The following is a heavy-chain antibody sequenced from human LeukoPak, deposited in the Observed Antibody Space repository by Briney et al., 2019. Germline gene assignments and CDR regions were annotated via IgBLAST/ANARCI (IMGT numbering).Heavy chain of an antibody. CDR2: INHSGST. Sequence: KPSETLSLTCAVYGGSFSGYYWSWIRQPPGKGLEWIGEINHSGSTNYNPSLKSRVTISVDTSKNQFSLKLSSVTAADTAVYYCARSGRYCSGGSCYRVFDYWGQGTLVTVSS. CDR1: GGSFSGYY. J-gene: IGHJ4*02. D-gene: IGHD2-15*01. CDR3: ARSGRYCSGGSCYRVFDY. V-gene: IGHV4-34*01.